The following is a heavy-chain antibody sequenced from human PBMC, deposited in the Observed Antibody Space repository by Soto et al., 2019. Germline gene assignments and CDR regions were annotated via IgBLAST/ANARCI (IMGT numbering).Heavy chain of an antibody. J-gene: IGHJ6*02. CDR3: ARVSLVLTDSIPYYYYYGMDV. Sequence: QVQLQESGPGLVKPSGTLSLTCAVSGGSISSSNWWSWVRQPPGKGLEWIGEIYHSGSTNYNPSLKSRVIISVDKSKNQFSLKLSSVTAADTAVYYCARVSLVLTDSIPYYYYYGMDVWGQGTTVTVSS. V-gene: IGHV4-4*02. CDR2: IYHSGST. D-gene: IGHD2-8*02. CDR1: GGSISSSNW.